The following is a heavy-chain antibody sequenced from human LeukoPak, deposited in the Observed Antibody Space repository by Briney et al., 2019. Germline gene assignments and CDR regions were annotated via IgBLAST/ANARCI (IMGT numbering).Heavy chain of an antibody. CDR3: AAGYSGYPNDY. J-gene: IGHJ4*02. CDR1: GYTFTSYG. D-gene: IGHD5-12*01. V-gene: IGHV1-18*01. Sequence: ASVKVSCKASGYTFTSYGISWVRQAPGQGLEWMGWISAYNGNTNYAQKLQDRVTLTTDTSTSTAYMELRSLRSDDTAVYYCAAGYSGYPNDYWGQGTLVTVSS. CDR2: ISAYNGNT.